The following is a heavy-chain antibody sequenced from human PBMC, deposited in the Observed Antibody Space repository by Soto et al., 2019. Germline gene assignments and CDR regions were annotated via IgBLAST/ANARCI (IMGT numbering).Heavy chain of an antibody. CDR3: ATSYGSGYRAFDY. Sequence: QVQLVQSGAEVKRPGSSVKVSCKASGDTFAFYSINWVRQAPGLGLEWMGRINPILSMSNYAQRFQGRVTMTADKXTSTAYMLLNSLRSEDTAIYYCATSYGSGYRAFDYWGQGALVTVSS. V-gene: IGHV1-69*02. J-gene: IGHJ4*02. CDR2: INPILSMS. D-gene: IGHD3-10*01. CDR1: GDTFAFYS.